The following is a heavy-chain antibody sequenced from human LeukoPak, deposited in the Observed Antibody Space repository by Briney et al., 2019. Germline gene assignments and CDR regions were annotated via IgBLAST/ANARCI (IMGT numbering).Heavy chain of an antibody. Sequence: SETLSLTCTVSGGSISSYYWSWMRQPAGKALEWIGRIYTRGSTNYNPSLKSRVTMSVDTSKNQFSLKLNSVAAADTAVYYCARTRGGYGDYTFDSWGQGTLVTVSS. V-gene: IGHV4-4*07. D-gene: IGHD4-17*01. CDR2: IYTRGST. CDR1: GGSISSYY. J-gene: IGHJ4*02. CDR3: ARTRGGYGDYTFDS.